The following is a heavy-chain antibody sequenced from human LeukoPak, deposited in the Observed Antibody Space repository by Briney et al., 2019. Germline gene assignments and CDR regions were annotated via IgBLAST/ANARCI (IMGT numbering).Heavy chain of an antibody. D-gene: IGHD6-13*01. J-gene: IGHJ4*02. V-gene: IGHV3-74*01. Sequence: GGSLRLSCAASGFTFSSYWMHWVRQAPEKGLVWAARINSDGSNTTYADSVKGRFTISRDNAKNTLYLQMNSLRAEDTAVYYCARAMVWYRSSSSDLDYWGQGTLVTVSS. CDR2: INSDGSNT. CDR1: GFTFSSYW. CDR3: ARAMVWYRSSSSDLDY.